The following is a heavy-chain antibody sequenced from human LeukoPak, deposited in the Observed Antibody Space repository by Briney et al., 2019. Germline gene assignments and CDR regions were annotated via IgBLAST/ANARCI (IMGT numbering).Heavy chain of an antibody. CDR2: INHSGST. D-gene: IGHD3-3*01. J-gene: IGHJ5*02. CDR1: GGSFSSYY. Sequence: SETLSLTCAVYGGSFSSYYWSWIRQPPGKGLEWIGEINHSGSTNYNPSLKSRVTISVDTSKNQFSLKLSSVTAADTAVYYCARGVVFWSGYYCIPDRGHWFDPWGQGTLVTVSS. V-gene: IGHV4-34*01. CDR3: ARGVVFWSGYYCIPDRGHWFDP.